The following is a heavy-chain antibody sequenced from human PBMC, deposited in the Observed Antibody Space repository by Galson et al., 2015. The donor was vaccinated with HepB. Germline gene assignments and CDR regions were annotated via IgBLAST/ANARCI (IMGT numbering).Heavy chain of an antibody. Sequence: SCKASGYTFTSYFMHWVRQAPGQGLEWMGVINPSGGSTRYAQRFQGRVNMTRDTSTSTVSLEVSSLRPEDTAVYYCARDRYYNDTSGYDYKVNYFYNGMDVWGQWTAVTVSS. CDR1: GYTFTSYF. D-gene: IGHD3-22*01. V-gene: IGHV1-46*01. CDR3: ARDRYYNDTSGYDYKVNYFYNGMDV. J-gene: IGHJ6*02. CDR2: INPSGGST.